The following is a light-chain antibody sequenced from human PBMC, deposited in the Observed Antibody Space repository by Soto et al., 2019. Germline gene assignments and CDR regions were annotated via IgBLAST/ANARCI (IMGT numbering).Light chain of an antibody. CDR2: GAS. Sequence: EIVLTQSPATLSLSPGERATLSCRASQSVSSYLAWYQQKPGRAPTLLIYGASTRATGIPARFSGSGSGTEFTLTISSLQSEDFAVYYCQQYNNWPRTFGQGTKVDIK. J-gene: IGKJ1*01. CDR1: QSVSSY. CDR3: QQYNNWPRT. V-gene: IGKV3-15*01.